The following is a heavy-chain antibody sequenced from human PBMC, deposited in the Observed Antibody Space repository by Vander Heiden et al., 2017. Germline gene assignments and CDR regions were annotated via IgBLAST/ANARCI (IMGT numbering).Heavy chain of an antibody. V-gene: IGHV3-9*01. CDR1: GFTFNEHA. CDR2: ILWDNSRI. D-gene: IGHD3-10*01. J-gene: IGHJ6*02. Sequence: EGQLVESGGGLVQPGRSLRLSCEGSGFTFNEHAMHWVRQVPGKGLEWVSGILWDNSRIGYADSVKGRFTISRDNGKNSLYLQMNSLRPEDTALYYCGKDMTPGGLDVWGHGTTVTVSS. CDR3: GKDMTPGGLDV.